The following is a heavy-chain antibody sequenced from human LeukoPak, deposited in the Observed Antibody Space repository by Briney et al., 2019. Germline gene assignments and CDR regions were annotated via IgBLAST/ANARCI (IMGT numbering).Heavy chain of an antibody. Sequence: SETLSLTCAVYGGSFSGYYWSWIRQPPGKGLEWIGEINHSGSTNYNPSLKSRVTISVDTSKNQFSLKLSSVTAADTAVYYCATLPRGVEYPTYYYGMDVWGQGTTVTVSS. V-gene: IGHV4-34*01. CDR3: ATLPRGVEYPTYYYGMDV. J-gene: IGHJ6*02. D-gene: IGHD2-8*02. CDR1: GGSFSGYY. CDR2: INHSGST.